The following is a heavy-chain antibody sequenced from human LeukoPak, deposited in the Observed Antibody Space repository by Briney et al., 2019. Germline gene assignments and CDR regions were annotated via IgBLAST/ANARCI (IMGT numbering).Heavy chain of an antibody. V-gene: IGHV5-51*01. Sequence: GESLKISCKGSGYSFTNYWIGWVRQMPGKGLEWMGIIYPGDSNVRYSPFFQGLVTISADKSISTAYLQWSGLKASDTAIYYCARQMAGGMDVWGQGTTVTVSS. J-gene: IGHJ6*02. D-gene: IGHD5-24*01. CDR2: IYPGDSNV. CDR1: GYSFTNYW. CDR3: ARQMAGGMDV.